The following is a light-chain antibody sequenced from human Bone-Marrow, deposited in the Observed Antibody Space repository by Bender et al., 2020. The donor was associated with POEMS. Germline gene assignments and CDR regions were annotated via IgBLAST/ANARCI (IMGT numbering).Light chain of an antibody. Sequence: QSVLTQPPSASGTPGQRVTISCSGGSSNIGAHAVNWYQHLPGPAPKLLIYSSHRRPSEVPDRFSGSRSGTSASLAISGLQSEDEAAYYCAVWDDSLNGWVFGGGTKLTVL. J-gene: IGLJ3*02. CDR3: AVWDDSLNGWV. CDR2: SSH. CDR1: SSNIGAHA. V-gene: IGLV1-44*01.